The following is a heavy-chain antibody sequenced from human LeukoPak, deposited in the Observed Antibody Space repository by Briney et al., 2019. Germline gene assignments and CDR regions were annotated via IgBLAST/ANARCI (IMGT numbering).Heavy chain of an antibody. V-gene: IGHV3-23*01. CDR2: ISGSGGST. Sequence: PGGSLRLSGAASGFTFSSYAMSWVRQAPGKGLEWVSAISGSGGSTYYADSVKGRFTISRDNSKNTLYLQMNSLRAEDTAVYYCAKVEIQLWLSDWFDPWGQGTLVTVSS. J-gene: IGHJ5*02. CDR3: AKVEIQLWLSDWFDP. CDR1: GFTFSSYA. D-gene: IGHD5-18*01.